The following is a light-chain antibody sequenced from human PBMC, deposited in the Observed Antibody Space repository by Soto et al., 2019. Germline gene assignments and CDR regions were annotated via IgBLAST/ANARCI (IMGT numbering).Light chain of an antibody. CDR2: TYI. J-gene: IGLJ2*01. CDR1: SSNIGAGYD. CDR3: QSYDTSLSAVV. Sequence: QSVLTQPPSVSGAPGQRVTISCTGSSSNIGAGYDVHWYQQLPGTAPKLLMYTYINRPSGVPDRFSGSKSGTSASLAITGLQAEDEADYYCQSYDTSLSAVVFGGGTKLTVL. V-gene: IGLV1-40*01.